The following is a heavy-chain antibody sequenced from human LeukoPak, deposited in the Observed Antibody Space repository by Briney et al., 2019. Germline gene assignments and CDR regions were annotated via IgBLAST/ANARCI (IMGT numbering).Heavy chain of an antibody. Sequence: SETLSLTCTVSGGSISSYYWSWIRQPPGKGLEWIGYIYYSGSTNYNPSLKSRVTISVDTSKNQFSLKLSSVTAADTAVYYCARGPGDFWSGSKIDPWGQGTLVTVSS. CDR2: IYYSGST. D-gene: IGHD3-3*01. CDR3: ARGPGDFWSGSKIDP. V-gene: IGHV4-59*01. J-gene: IGHJ5*02. CDR1: GGSISSYY.